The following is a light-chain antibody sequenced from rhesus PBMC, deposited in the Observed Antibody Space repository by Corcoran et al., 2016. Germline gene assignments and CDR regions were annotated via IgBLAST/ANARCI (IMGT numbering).Light chain of an antibody. V-gene: IGKV1-28*02. J-gene: IGKJ4*01. CDR2: AAT. Sequence: DIQMTQSPSSLSASVGDTVTITCRASQGISRYLNWFQQKPGKAPKLLISAATTLQSGVPSRFSGNGSRTDFTLTISILQPEDFATYYCQQYKGYPLTFGGGTKVEIK. CDR3: QQYKGYPLT. CDR1: QGISRY.